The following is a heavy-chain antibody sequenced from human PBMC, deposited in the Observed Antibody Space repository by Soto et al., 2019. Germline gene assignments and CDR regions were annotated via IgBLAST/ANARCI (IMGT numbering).Heavy chain of an antibody. D-gene: IGHD3-10*02. CDR2: ISGSGGGT. J-gene: IGHJ5*01. Sequence: PGGSLRLSCAASGFTFNIYAMSWVRQAPGKGLEWVSAISGSGGGTYYADSVEGRFTISRDNSNNTLNLQMNSLRAEDTAVYYCVKGGLNLAVLLDSWGQGILVTLSS. CDR3: VKGGLNLAVLLDS. CDR1: GFTFNIYA. V-gene: IGHV3-23*01.